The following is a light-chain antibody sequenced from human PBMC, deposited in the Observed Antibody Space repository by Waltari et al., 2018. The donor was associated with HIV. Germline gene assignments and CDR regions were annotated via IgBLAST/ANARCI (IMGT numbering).Light chain of an antibody. V-gene: IGKV3-15*01. J-gene: IGKJ2*01. CDR2: DAS. CDR3: QQYNNWPPGYT. CDR1: QSISSD. Sequence: ETVMTQSPATLFVSPGETATLLCRASQSISSDLAWYQQKPGQAPRLLMYDASTRAPRIPARFRSSCSGTEFTLTISSLQSEDFAVYYCQQYNNWPPGYTFGQGTKLQIK.